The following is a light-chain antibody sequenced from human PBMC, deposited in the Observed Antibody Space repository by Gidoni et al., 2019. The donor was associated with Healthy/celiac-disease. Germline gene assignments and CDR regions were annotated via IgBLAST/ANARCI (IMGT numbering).Light chain of an antibody. Sequence: QSALTQPPSASGSPGPSVTLACTGTSTDVGGYNYVSWYQQHPGKAPKLIISEVSKRTSVVPARFSGSKSGNTASLTVPGLPAEDEADYCSCAYAVSNNLVFGGGTKLTVL. CDR1: STDVGGYNY. CDR2: EVS. V-gene: IGLV2-8*01. J-gene: IGLJ3*02. CDR3: CAYAVSNNLV.